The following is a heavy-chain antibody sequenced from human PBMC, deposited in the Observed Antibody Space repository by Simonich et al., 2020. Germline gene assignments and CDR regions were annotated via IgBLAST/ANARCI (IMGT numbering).Heavy chain of an antibody. CDR3: ARLAPGYSGSYPEYFQH. CDR1: GGSISSYY. CDR2: IYYSGSN. D-gene: IGHD1-26*01. V-gene: IGHV4-59*08. Sequence: QVQLQESGPGLVKPSETLSLTCTVSGGSISSYYWSWIRQPPGKGLEWIGYIYYSGSNNYNPSLKSRVTISVDTSKNQFSLKLSSVTAADTAVYYCARLAPGYSGSYPEYFQHWGQGTLVTVSS. J-gene: IGHJ1*01.